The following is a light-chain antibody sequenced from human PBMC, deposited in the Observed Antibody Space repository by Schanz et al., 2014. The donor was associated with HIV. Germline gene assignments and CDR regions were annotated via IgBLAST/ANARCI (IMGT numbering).Light chain of an antibody. CDR2: QSS. Sequence: DIQMTQSPSTLSASVGDRVTITCRASQYISGWLAWYQQKPGKAPRLLIYQSSTLETGVPSRFSGSGSGTDFTLTISSLQPEDFATYYCQQSYTTPRTFGPGTKVDI. CDR1: QYISGW. J-gene: IGKJ3*01. V-gene: IGKV1-5*03. CDR3: QQSYTTPRT.